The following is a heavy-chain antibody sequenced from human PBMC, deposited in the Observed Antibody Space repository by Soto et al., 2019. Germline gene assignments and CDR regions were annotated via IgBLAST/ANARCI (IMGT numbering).Heavy chain of an antibody. J-gene: IGHJ6*04. CDR3: ARDSFGLDV. CDR1: GFTFSYYA. CDR2: ISYDGSNG. V-gene: IGHV3-30-3*01. Sequence: PGGSLRLSCAASGFTFSYYAMHWVRQAPGKGLEWVSFISYDGSNGYYADSMKGRFTISRDNSKNTLYLQMDSLRAEDTAVYYCARDSFGLDVWGKGTTVTVSS.